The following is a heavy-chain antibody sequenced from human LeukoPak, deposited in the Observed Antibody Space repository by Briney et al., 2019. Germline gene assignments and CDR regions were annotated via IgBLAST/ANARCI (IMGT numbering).Heavy chain of an antibody. Sequence: PGGSLRLSCAASGFTFSSYAMHWVRQAPGKGLEWVAVISYDGSNKYYADSVKGRFTISRDNSKNTLYLQMNSLRAEDTAVYYCAGEYSGSYYGYFGYYYYGMDVWGQGTTVTVSS. V-gene: IGHV3-30-3*01. CDR1: GFTFSSYA. CDR2: ISYDGSNK. J-gene: IGHJ6*02. D-gene: IGHD1-26*01. CDR3: AGEYSGSYYGYFGYYYYGMDV.